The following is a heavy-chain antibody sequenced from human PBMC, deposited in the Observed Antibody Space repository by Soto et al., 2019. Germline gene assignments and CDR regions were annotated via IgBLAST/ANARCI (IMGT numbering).Heavy chain of an antibody. Sequence: ASVKVSCKASGYTFTSYGISWVRQAPGQGLEWMGWISGYNGNTKYVQNLQGRVTMTTDTSTSTAYMELRSLRSDDTAVYYCAREELIESSGWLHHWGQGTLVTVSS. J-gene: IGHJ1*01. CDR3: AREELIESSGWLHH. D-gene: IGHD6-19*01. CDR1: GYTFTSYG. V-gene: IGHV1-18*01. CDR2: ISGYNGNT.